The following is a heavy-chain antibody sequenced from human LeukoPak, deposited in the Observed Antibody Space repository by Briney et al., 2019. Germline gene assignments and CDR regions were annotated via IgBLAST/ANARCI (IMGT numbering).Heavy chain of an antibody. D-gene: IGHD6-19*01. J-gene: IGHJ6*02. CDR2: IKRKTDGGTT. CDR3: TGGSSGWYYYYYGMDV. V-gene: IGHV3-15*01. Sequence: GGPLRLSCAASGFTFSNAWMSWVRQAPGKGLEWVGGIKRKTDGGTTAYAAPVKGRFTISRDDSKNTLYLQMNSLKTEDTAVYYCTGGSSGWYYYYYGMDVWGQGTTVTVSS. CDR1: GFTFSNAW.